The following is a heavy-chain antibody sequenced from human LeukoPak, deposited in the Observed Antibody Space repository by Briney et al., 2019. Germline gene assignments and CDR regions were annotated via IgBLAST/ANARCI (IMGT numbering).Heavy chain of an antibody. V-gene: IGHV3-64D*09. CDR2: TSRNGYTT. CDR1: GFIFSNYA. J-gene: IGHJ4*02. D-gene: IGHD3-16*01. Sequence: GWSLRLSCSASGFIFSNYAMHWLRQAPGKGMEYVSTTSRNGYTTYYADSVKGRFTISRDNSKNTLHLQMSSLRAEDTAVYFCVKQPASLCCFDYWGQGTLVTVSS. CDR3: VKQPASLCCFDY.